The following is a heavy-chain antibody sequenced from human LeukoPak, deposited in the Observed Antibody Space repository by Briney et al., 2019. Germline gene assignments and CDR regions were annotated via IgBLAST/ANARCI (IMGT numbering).Heavy chain of an antibody. CDR1: GFTFDDYG. J-gene: IGHJ3*02. CDR3: AKDNSHFLGSSLDAFDI. V-gene: IGHV3-20*04. Sequence: GGSLRLSCVASGFTFDDYGMSWVRQAPGKGLEWVSGISWNGGRTGYADSVMGRFTISRDDAKNSLYLQMNSLRAEDTALYYCAKDNSHFLGSSLDAFDIWGQGTMVTVSS. D-gene: IGHD3-10*01. CDR2: ISWNGGRT.